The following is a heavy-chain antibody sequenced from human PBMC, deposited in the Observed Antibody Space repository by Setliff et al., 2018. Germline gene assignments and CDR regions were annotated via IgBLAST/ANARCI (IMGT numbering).Heavy chain of an antibody. Sequence: ASVKVSCKASGYTFIGHYMHWVRQAPGEGLEWMGWINPNNGETKFAQKFQGRVTMTRDTSISTAYMELSSLRSDDTAVYYCATRKSSGRLYYMDVWGKGTTVTVSS. D-gene: IGHD1-26*01. CDR1: GYTFIGHY. CDR3: ATRKSSGRLYYMDV. CDR2: INPNNGET. V-gene: IGHV1-2*02. J-gene: IGHJ6*03.